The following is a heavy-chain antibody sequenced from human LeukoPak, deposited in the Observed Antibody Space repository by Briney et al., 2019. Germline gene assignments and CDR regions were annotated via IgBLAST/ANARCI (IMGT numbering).Heavy chain of an antibody. D-gene: IGHD3-22*01. J-gene: IGHJ4*02. CDR3: ARHPYYYDSSGYYYAAFDY. CDR1: GFTFSSYA. V-gene: IGHV4-39*01. CDR2: IYYSGST. Sequence: GSLRLSCAASGFTFSSYAMSWVRQPPGKGLEWIGSIYYSGSTYYNPSLKSRVTISVDTSKNQFSLKLSSVTAADTAVYYCARHPYYYDSSGYYYAAFDYWGQGTLVTVSS.